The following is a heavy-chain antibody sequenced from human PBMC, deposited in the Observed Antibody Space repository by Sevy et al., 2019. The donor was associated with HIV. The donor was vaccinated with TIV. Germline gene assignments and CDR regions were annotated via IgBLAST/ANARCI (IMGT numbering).Heavy chain of an antibody. D-gene: IGHD2-15*01. V-gene: IGHV3-53*01. J-gene: IGHJ5*02. CDR2: MYSGGSP. CDR1: GFSISNNY. CDR3: ARGYCGGGSCTAFDP. Sequence: GGSLRLSCAASGFSISNNYTAWVRQAPGKGLEWVSVMYSGGSPYYADSVKGRFALSRDMSKITVYLQMNSIRAEDTAVYYCARGYCGGGSCTAFDPWGQGTLVTVSS.